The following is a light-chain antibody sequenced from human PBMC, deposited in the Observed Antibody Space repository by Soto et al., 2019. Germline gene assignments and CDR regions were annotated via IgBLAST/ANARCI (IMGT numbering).Light chain of an antibody. CDR3: HQYGSSPGT. CDR1: QSVTNTY. Sequence: EIVLTQSPGTLSLSPGERATLSCRASQSVTNTYLAWYQQKPGQAPRLLLFGASIRDTGIPVRFSGSGPGTDFTLTITRLEPEDFAVYYCHQYGSSPGTFGQGTKVDIK. V-gene: IGKV3-20*01. CDR2: GAS. J-gene: IGKJ1*01.